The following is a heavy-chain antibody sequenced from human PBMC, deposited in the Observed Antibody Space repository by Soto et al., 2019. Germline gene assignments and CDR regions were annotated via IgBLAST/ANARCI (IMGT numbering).Heavy chain of an antibody. D-gene: IGHD2-2*01. CDR3: AREVSMPDYYYYGMDV. CDR2: ISAYNGNT. J-gene: IGHJ6*02. V-gene: IGHV1-18*01. CDR1: GYTFTSCG. Sequence: GASVKVSFKASGYTFTSCGISWVRQAPGQGLEWMGWISAYNGNTNYAQKLQGRVTMTTDTSTSTAYMELRSLRSDDTAVYYGAREVSMPDYYYYGMDVWGQGTTVTVSS.